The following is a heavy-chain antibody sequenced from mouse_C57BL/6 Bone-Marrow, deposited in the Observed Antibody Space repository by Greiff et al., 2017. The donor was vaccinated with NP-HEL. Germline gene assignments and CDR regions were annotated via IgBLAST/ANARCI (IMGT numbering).Heavy chain of an antibody. CDR2: IYPSDSET. D-gene: IGHD2-5*01. J-gene: IGHJ3*01. V-gene: IGHV1-61*01. CDR1: GYTFTSYW. CDR3: ARGDYSNSWFAY. Sequence: QVQLQQSGAELVRPGSSVKLSCKASGYTFTSYWMDWVKQRPGQGLEWIGNIYPSDSETHYNQKFKDKATLTVDKSSSTAYMQLSSLTSEDSAVYYCARGDYSNSWFAYWGQGTLVTVSA.